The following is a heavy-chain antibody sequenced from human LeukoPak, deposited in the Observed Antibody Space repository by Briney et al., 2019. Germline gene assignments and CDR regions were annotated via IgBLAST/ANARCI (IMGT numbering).Heavy chain of an antibody. CDR1: GFTFSSYW. CDR2: INSDGSST. Sequence: GGSLRLSCAASGFTFSSYWMHWVRQAPGKGLVWVSRINSDGSSTSYADSVKGRFTISRDNAKNTLYLQMNSLRAEDTAVYYCARGSGYSGKYYMDVWGKGTTVTISS. D-gene: IGHD5-12*01. J-gene: IGHJ6*03. V-gene: IGHV3-74*01. CDR3: ARGSGYSGKYYMDV.